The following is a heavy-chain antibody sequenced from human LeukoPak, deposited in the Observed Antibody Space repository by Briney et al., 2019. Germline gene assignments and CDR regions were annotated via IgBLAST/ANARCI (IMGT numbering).Heavy chain of an antibody. CDR2: IYDSGST. J-gene: IGHJ4*02. CDR3: ARDQDGYNGKFDY. D-gene: IGHD5-24*01. Sequence: SEILSLTCTVSGGSISSYYWSWIRQPPGKGLEWIGYIYDSGSTDYNPSLKSRVTISVDTSKNQFTLKLSSVTAADTAVYYCARDQDGYNGKFDYWGQGTLVTVSS. CDR1: GGSISSYY. V-gene: IGHV4-59*01.